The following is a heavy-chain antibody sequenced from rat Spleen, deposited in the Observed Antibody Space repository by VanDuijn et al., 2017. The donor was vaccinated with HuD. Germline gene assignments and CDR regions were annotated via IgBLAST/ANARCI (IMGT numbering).Heavy chain of an antibody. J-gene: IGHJ3*01. CDR3: ATVGTRVSRFAY. CDR1: GFTFTSFP. Sequence: EVQLVESGGGLVQPGGSMKLSCTVSGFTFTSFPVAWVRQAPTKGLEWVATISASGGSTYFRDSVKGRFTISRDVTKTTLYLQMDSLRSEDTATYYCATVGTRVSRFAYWGQGTLVTVSS. D-gene: IGHD1-4*01. V-gene: IGHV5-46*01. CDR2: ISASGGST.